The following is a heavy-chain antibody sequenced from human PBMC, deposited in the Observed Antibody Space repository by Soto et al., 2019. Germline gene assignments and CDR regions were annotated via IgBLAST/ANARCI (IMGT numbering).Heavy chain of an antibody. CDR1: GFTFSSYA. CDR2: ISYDGSNK. D-gene: IGHD6-6*01. Sequence: QVQLVESGGGVVQPGRSLRLSCAASGFTFSSYAMHWVRQAPGKGLEWVAVISYDGSNKYYADSVKGRFTISRDNSKNTLYLQMNSLRAEDTAVYYCARDVEENSGKPRPKYFQHWGQGTLVTVSS. J-gene: IGHJ1*01. CDR3: ARDVEENSGKPRPKYFQH. V-gene: IGHV3-30-3*01.